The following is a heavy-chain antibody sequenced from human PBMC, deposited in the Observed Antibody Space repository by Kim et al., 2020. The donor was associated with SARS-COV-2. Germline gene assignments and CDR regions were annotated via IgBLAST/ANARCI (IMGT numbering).Heavy chain of an antibody. CDR3: ARGEGSSWHYYYYGMDV. CDR2: INHSGST. CDR1: GGSFSGYY. J-gene: IGHJ6*02. Sequence: SETLSLTCAVYGGSFSGYYWSWIRQPPGKGLEWIGEINHSGSTNYNPSLKSRVTISVDTSKNQFSLKLSSVTAADTAVYYCARGEGSSWHYYYYGMDVWGQGTTVTVSS. V-gene: IGHV4-34*01. D-gene: IGHD6-13*01.